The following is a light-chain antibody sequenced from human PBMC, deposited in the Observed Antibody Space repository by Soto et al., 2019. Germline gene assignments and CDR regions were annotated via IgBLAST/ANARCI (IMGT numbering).Light chain of an antibody. V-gene: IGKV3-20*01. CDR2: AAS. CDR3: QQQGT. Sequence: EIVLTQSPGTLSLSPGERATLSCRASRSLSSSYVVWYQQKPGQAPRLLIYAASRRATGIPDRFSGSGSATEYTLNIRRLEPEDFAVYYCQQQGTFGPGNKLEIQ. J-gene: IGKJ2*01. CDR1: RSLSSSY.